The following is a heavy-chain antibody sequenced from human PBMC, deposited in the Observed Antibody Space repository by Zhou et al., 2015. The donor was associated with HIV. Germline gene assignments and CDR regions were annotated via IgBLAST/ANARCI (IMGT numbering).Heavy chain of an antibody. J-gene: IGHJ4*02. CDR1: GGTFSSYA. D-gene: IGHD2-8*01. CDR2: IIPIFGTA. Sequence: QVQLVQSGAEVKKPGSSVKVSCKASGGTFSSYAISWVRQAPGQGLEWMGGIIPIFGTANYAQKFQGRVTITADESTSTAYMELSSLRSEDTAVYYCARVGESSGVETGPKAYFDYWGQGTLVTVSS. V-gene: IGHV1-69*01. CDR3: ARVGESSGVETGPKAYFDY.